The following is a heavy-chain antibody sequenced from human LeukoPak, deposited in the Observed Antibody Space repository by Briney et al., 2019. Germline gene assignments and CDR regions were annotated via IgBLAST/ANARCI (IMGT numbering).Heavy chain of an antibody. D-gene: IGHD2-15*01. CDR1: GGTFSSYA. CDR2: IIPIFGTA. V-gene: IGHV1-69*13. Sequence: ALVKVSCKASGGTFSSYAISWVRQAPGQGLEWMGGIIPIFGTANYAQKFQGRVTITADESTSTAYMEPSSLRSEDTAVYYCARGMDIVVVVAAIAPAFDIWGQGTLVTVSS. J-gene: IGHJ3*02. CDR3: ARGMDIVVVVAAIAPAFDI.